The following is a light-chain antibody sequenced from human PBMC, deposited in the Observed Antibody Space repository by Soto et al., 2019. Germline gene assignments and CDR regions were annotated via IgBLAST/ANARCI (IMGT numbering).Light chain of an antibody. CDR2: XXX. V-gene: IGKV1D-12*01. Sequence: DIQMTQSPSSVSASVGDRVTITCRASRDISTWLAWYQQKPGKAPKLXXXXXXNLQSGVPSRFXXXXSGTDFTLTISSLQPEDFGTYYCQQANSFPFIFAQGTKVDIK. CDR1: RDISTW. J-gene: IGKJ2*01. CDR3: QQANSFPFI.